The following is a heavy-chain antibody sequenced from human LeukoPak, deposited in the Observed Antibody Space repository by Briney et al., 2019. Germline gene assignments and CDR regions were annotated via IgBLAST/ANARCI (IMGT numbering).Heavy chain of an antibody. CDR1: GGSISSHY. V-gene: IGHV4-59*11. CDR3: ARARYNWNYVWYFDH. D-gene: IGHD1-7*01. Sequence: PSETLSLTCTVSGGSISSHYWSWIRQPPGKGLEWIGYIYYGGSTNYNPSLKSRVTISVDTSKNQFSLKLSSVTAADTAVYYCARARYNWNYVWYFDHWGRGTLVTVSS. CDR2: IYYGGST. J-gene: IGHJ2*01.